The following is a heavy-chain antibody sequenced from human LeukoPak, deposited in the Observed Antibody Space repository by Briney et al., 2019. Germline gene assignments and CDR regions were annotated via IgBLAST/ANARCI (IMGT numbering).Heavy chain of an antibody. CDR1: GYTFTSYG. CDR2: ISAYNGDT. CDR3: ARDYRARVGRHSDLGGECDY. D-gene: IGHD1-26*01. Sequence: GASVKVSCKASGYTFTSYGFSWVRQGPEQGLEWMGRISAYNGDTKYALRYQGRVTLTTDTSTGTAYMELRSLRYDDTAVYYCARDYRARVGRHSDLGGECDYWGQGTLVTVSS. J-gene: IGHJ4*02. V-gene: IGHV1-18*01.